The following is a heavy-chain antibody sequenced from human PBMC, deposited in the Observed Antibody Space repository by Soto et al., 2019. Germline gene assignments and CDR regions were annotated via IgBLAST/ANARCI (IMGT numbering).Heavy chain of an antibody. CDR2: ISAYNGNT. CDR1: GYTFTSYG. J-gene: IGHJ6*02. Sequence: QVPLVQSGAEVKKPGASVKVSCKASGYTFTSYGISWVRQAPGQGLEWMGWISAYNGNTNYAQKLQGRVTMTTDTSTSTAYMELRSPTSDDTAAYYCPSREYDTPMDVCGQGTTVTVSS. D-gene: IGHD3-9*01. CDR3: PSREYDTPMDV. V-gene: IGHV1-18*01.